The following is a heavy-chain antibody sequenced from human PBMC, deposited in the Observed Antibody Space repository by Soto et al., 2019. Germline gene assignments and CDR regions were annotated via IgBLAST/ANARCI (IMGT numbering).Heavy chain of an antibody. J-gene: IGHJ6*02. CDR2: ISGSGGST. D-gene: IGHD3-22*01. V-gene: IGHV3-23*01. CDR1: GFTFSSYA. CDR3: AKQWIVVVITNYYRLDV. Sequence: GGSLRLSCAASGFTFSSYAMSWVRQAPGKGLEWVSAISGSGGSTYYADSVKGRFTISRDNSKNTLYLQMNSLRAEDTAVYYCAKQWIVVVITNYYRLDVWGQGTTVTVYS.